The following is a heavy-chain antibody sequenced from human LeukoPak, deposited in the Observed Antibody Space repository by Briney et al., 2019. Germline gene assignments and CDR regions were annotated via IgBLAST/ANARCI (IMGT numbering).Heavy chain of an antibody. CDR3: AKTRGGGPVDY. CDR1: GFTVSSNY. J-gene: IGHJ4*02. CDR2: IYAGGST. D-gene: IGHD2-15*01. V-gene: IGHV3-53*01. Sequence: PGGSLRLSCAASGFTVSSNYMSWVRQAPGKGLEWVSIIYAGGSTYYVDSVKGRFTVSRDSSKNALYLRMNNLRAEDTAIYYCAKTRGGGPVDYWGQGTLVTASS.